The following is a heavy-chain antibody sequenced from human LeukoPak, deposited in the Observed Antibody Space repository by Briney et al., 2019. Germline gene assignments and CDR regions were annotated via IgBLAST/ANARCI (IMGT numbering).Heavy chain of an antibody. CDR3: ARSRSGDYYYYYMDV. D-gene: IGHD3-3*01. Sequence: SETLSLTCTVSGGSISSGSYYWSWIRQPAGKGLEWIGRIYTSGSTNYNPSLKSRVTISVDTSNNQFSLRLSSVTAADTAVYYCARSRSGDYYYYYMDVWGKGTTVTVSS. J-gene: IGHJ6*03. V-gene: IGHV4-61*02. CDR2: IYTSGST. CDR1: GGSISSGSYY.